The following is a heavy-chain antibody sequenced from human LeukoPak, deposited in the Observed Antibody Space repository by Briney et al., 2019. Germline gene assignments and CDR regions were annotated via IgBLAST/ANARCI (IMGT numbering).Heavy chain of an antibody. J-gene: IGHJ4*02. Sequence: GGSLRLSCAASGFTFSSYGMSWVRQAPGKGLEWVASIKQDGSEKYYVDSVKGRFTISRDNAKNSLYLQMNSLRAEDTAVYYCARIPEVVPAATYYFDYWGQGTLVTVSS. D-gene: IGHD2-2*01. CDR1: GFTFSSYG. CDR3: ARIPEVVPAATYYFDY. CDR2: IKQDGSEK. V-gene: IGHV3-7*03.